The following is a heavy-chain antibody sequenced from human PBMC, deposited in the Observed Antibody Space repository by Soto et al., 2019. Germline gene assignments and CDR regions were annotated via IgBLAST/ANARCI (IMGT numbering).Heavy chain of an antibody. D-gene: IGHD3-10*01. CDR1: GFTFANFA. V-gene: IGHV3-23*01. J-gene: IGHJ4*02. CDR3: ANGRLGSVTYSDY. Sequence: EMQLLESGGGLVQPGGSLRLSCAASGFTFANFAMSWVRQAPGKGLEWVSAITGSGGSTFYAGSVKGRFTISRDNSDDNLVMQMNSLRVEGTAMYFCANGRLGSVTYSDYWGQGTLVTVSS. CDR2: ITGSGGST.